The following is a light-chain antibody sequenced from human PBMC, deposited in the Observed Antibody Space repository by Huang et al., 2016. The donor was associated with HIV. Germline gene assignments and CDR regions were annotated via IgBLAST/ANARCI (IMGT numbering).Light chain of an antibody. V-gene: IGKV3-15*01. J-gene: IGKJ4*01. CDR3: QQYNNWPVT. CDR1: DSVSTN. CDR2: GAS. Sequence: EKVMAQSPGTLSVSPGERATLSCRASDSVSTNVAWYQQRPGQAPRLLIYGASTRAPGSPARFSGSGSGTEFALTISSMQSEDFAVYYCQQYNNWPVTFGGGTKVEIK.